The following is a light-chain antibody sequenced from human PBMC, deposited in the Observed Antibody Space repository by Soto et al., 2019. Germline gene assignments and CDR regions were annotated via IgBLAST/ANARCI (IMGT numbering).Light chain of an antibody. Sequence: QSALTQPASVSGPPGQSITISCTGTSSDVGGYNYVSWYQQHPGKAPKLIIYGVSNRPSGVSNRFSASKFGNTASLTISGLQAEDEADYYCSSYTSRSTVLFGGGTKVTVL. V-gene: IGLV2-14*01. CDR3: SSYTSRSTVL. J-gene: IGLJ2*01. CDR2: GVS. CDR1: SSDVGGYNY.